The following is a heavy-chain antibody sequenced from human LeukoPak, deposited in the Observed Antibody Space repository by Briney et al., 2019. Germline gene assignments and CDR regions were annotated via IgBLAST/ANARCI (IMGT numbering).Heavy chain of an antibody. Sequence: GGSLRLSCTASGFSFSGHWMHWARQLPGKGLVWVSRISPTGSTTSYADSVKGRFTVSRDNAKNTLYLQVNNLRAEDTAVYYCARDMNGLTWGQGTLVTVSS. CDR2: ISPTGSTT. D-gene: IGHD1-1*01. CDR1: GFSFSGHW. J-gene: IGHJ5*02. CDR3: ARDMNGLT. V-gene: IGHV3-74*01.